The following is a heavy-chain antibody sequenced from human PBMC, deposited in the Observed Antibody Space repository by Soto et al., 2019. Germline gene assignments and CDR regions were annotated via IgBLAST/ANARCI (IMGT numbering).Heavy chain of an antibody. CDR3: ARVPGGCIPALGAEYFQH. V-gene: IGHV3-33*01. D-gene: IGHD2-2*01. CDR1: GFTFSSCG. CDR2: IWYDGSNK. J-gene: IGHJ1*01. Sequence: QVQLVESGGGVVQPGRSLRLSCAASGFTFSSCGMHWVRQAPGKGLEWVAVIWYDGSNKYYADSVKGRFTISRDNSKNTLYLQMNSLRAEDTAVYYCARVPGGCIPALGAEYFQHWGQGTLVTVSS.